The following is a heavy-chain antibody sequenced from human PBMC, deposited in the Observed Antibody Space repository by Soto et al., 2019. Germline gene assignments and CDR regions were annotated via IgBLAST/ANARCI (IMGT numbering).Heavy chain of an antibody. CDR2: IYYSGIT. Sequence: SETLSLTCTVSGGSISTSTYYWGWVRQPPGKRLEWIASIYYSGITYYSPSLKSRLTISVDTSKRQFSLKLISVTAADTALYYCARIAVAGTVSATCFDPWGQGTLVTVSP. CDR3: ARIAVAGTVSATCFDP. CDR1: GGSISTSTYY. D-gene: IGHD6-19*01. V-gene: IGHV4-39*01. J-gene: IGHJ5*02.